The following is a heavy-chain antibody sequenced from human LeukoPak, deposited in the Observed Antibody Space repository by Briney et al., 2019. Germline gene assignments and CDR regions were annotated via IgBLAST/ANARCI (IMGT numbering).Heavy chain of an antibody. CDR2: IYHSGST. J-gene: IGHJ5*02. Sequence: SGTLSLTCAVSGGSISSSNWWSWVRQPPGKGLEWIGEIYHSGSTYYNPSLKSRVTISVDTSKNQFSLKLSSVTAADTAVYYCARGYYDSSGYYRGFDPWGQGTLVTVSS. CDR3: ARGYYDSSGYYRGFDP. V-gene: IGHV4-4*02. CDR1: GGSISSSNW. D-gene: IGHD3-22*01.